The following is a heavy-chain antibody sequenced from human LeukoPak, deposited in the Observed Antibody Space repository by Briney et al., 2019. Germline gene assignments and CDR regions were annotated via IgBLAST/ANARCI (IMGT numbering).Heavy chain of an antibody. CDR2: RYPGDSDT. J-gene: IGHJ4*02. CDR3: ARLGRVGATQSPFDY. CDR1: GYSFTTYW. Sequence: GESLKISCKGSGYSFTTYWIAWVRQMPGKGLEWMGIRYPGDSDTRYSPSFQGQVTISVDKSISTAYLQWSSLKASDSAMYYCARLGRVGATQSPFDYWGQGTLVTVSS. D-gene: IGHD1-26*01. V-gene: IGHV5-51*01.